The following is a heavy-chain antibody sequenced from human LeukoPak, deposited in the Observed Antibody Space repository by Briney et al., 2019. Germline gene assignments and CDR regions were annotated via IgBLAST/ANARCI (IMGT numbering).Heavy chain of an antibody. CDR1: GGSISSYY. CDR3: ARGSKVTAIHY. D-gene: IGHD2-21*02. J-gene: IGHJ4*02. V-gene: IGHV4-59*01. Sequence: SETLSLTCTVSGGSISSYYWNWIRQPPGKGLEWIGYIYYSGSTNYNPSLKRRVTISVDTSKNQFSLKLSSVTAADTAVYYCARGSKVTAIHYWGQGTLVTVSS. CDR2: IYYSGST.